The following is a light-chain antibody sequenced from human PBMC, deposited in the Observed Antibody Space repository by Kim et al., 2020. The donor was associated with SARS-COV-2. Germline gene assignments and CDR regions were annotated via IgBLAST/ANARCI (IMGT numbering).Light chain of an antibody. CDR1: QGISNF. CDR2: DAS. V-gene: IGKV1-27*01. Sequence: ASVGDRVTITCRASQGISNFLAWHQQKPGKVPKLLIYDASTLLSGVPSRFSGSGSGTDFTLTISSLQAEDVATYYCQKYNSASRTFGQGTKVDIK. CDR3: QKYNSASRT. J-gene: IGKJ1*01.